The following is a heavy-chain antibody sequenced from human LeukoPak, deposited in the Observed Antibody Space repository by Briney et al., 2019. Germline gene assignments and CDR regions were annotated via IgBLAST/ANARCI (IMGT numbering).Heavy chain of an antibody. Sequence: GGSLRLSCAASGFTFSSYEMNWVRQAPGKGLEWVSYISSSGSTIYYADSVKGRFTISRDNAKNSLYLQMNSLRTEDTAVYYCSKHDSSDPGNWGQGTLVTVSS. V-gene: IGHV3-48*03. CDR1: GFTFSSYE. CDR2: ISSSGSTI. CDR3: SKHDSSDPGN. D-gene: IGHD3-22*01. J-gene: IGHJ4*02.